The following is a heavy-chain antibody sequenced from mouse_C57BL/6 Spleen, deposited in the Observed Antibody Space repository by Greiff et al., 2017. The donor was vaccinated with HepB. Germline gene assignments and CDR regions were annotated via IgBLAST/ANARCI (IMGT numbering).Heavy chain of an antibody. D-gene: IGHD2-5*01. CDR1: GYTFTSYD. Sequence: QVQLKESGPELVKPGASVKLSCKASGYTFTSYDINWVKQRPGQGLEWIGWIYPRDGSTKYNEKFKGKATLTVDTSSSTAYMELHSLTSEDSAVYFCARRGPYYSNSYYFDYWGQGTTLTVSS. J-gene: IGHJ2*01. CDR2: IYPRDGST. CDR3: ARRGPYYSNSYYFDY. V-gene: IGHV1-85*01.